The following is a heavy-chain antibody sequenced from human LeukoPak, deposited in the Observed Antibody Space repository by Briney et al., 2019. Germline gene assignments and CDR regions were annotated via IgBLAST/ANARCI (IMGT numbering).Heavy chain of an antibody. J-gene: IGHJ4*02. V-gene: IGHV3-53*04. CDR2: INSGDST. CDR1: GFTVSTED. Sequence: PGGSLRLSCAVSGFTVSTEDMGWVRQAPGKGLEWVSLINSGDSTSYAESVKGRFTISRHNSKNTLYLQMNSLRAEDTAVYYCARSLYYFDYWGQGTLVTVSS. CDR3: ARSLYYFDY.